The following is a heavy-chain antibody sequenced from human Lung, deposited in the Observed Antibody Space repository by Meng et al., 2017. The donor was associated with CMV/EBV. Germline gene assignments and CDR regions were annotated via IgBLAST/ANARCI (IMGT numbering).Heavy chain of an antibody. V-gene: IGHV3-9*01. CDR1: GFTFDDYA. CDR3: TRVALGFDL. CDR2: ISWNSDNL. Sequence: GGSLRLSCAASGFTFDDYAMHWVRQPPGKGLEWVSGISWNSDNLAYADSVKGRFTVSRDNAKNSLYLQMNSLRPDDTALYYCTRVALGFDLWGQRTLVTVSS. J-gene: IGHJ5*02.